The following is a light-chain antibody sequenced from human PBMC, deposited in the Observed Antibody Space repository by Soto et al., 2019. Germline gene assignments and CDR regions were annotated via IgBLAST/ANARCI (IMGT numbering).Light chain of an antibody. Sequence: QSALTQPASVSGSPGQSVTISCTGISSDVGGYNYVSWYQQHPGKAPKLMIYDVSNRPSGVSNRFSGSKSGNTASLTISGLQAEDEADYYCSSYTSSSTYFFGTGTKLTVL. CDR1: SSDVGGYNY. V-gene: IGLV2-14*01. CDR3: SSYTSSSTYF. J-gene: IGLJ1*01. CDR2: DVS.